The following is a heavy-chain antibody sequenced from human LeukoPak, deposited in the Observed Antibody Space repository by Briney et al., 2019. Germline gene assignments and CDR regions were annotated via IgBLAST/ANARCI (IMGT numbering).Heavy chain of an antibody. Sequence: GAFLRLSCAASGFTFDNHPMSWVRQAPGKGLEWVSYISGSGGTTYYAGSVKGRFTISRDNAKNMVYVQMNSLRADDTAVYYCARGGPTSHCDYWGQGTLVTVSS. J-gene: IGHJ4*02. CDR3: ARGGPTSHCDY. CDR1: GFTFDNHP. V-gene: IGHV3-23*01. D-gene: IGHD3-10*01. CDR2: ISGSGGTT.